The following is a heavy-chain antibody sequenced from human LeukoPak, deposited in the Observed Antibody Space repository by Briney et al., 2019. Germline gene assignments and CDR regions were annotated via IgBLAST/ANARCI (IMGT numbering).Heavy chain of an antibody. Sequence: ASVKVSCKASGYTFTSYDINRVRQATGQGLEWMGWMNPNSGNTGYAQKFQGRVTITRNTSISTAYMELSSLRSEDTAVYYCARGRGGGATSRDDYWGQGTLVTVSS. CDR1: GYTFTSYD. CDR3: ARGRGGGATSRDDY. D-gene: IGHD1-26*01. J-gene: IGHJ4*02. CDR2: MNPNSGNT. V-gene: IGHV1-8*03.